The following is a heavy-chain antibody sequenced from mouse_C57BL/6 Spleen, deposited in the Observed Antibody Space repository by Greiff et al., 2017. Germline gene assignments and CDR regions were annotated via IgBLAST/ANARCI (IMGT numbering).Heavy chain of an antibody. V-gene: IGHV1-81*01. CDR1: GYTFTSYG. Sequence: QVQLQQSGAELARPGASVKLSCKASGYTFTSYGISWVKQRTGQGLEWIGEIYPRSGNTYYNEKFKGKATLTADKSSSTAYMQLGSLTSEDSAVYFCARKDDGYFAMDYWGLRTSVTVSS. CDR3: ARKDDGYFAMDY. D-gene: IGHD2-3*01. CDR2: IYPRSGNT. J-gene: IGHJ4*01.